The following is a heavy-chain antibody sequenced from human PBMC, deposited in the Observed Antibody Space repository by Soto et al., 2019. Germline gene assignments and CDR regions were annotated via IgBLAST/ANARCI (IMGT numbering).Heavy chain of an antibody. CDR3: ASERGPHDVFDV. Sequence: QVQLVESGGDVVQPGRSLRLSCAASGFSFSTYVFHWVRQAPGKGLEWMAVMSSDGSSISYADFVMGGFTISRDNSKNMLYLQMNSLKIEDTAVYHCASERGPHDVFDVWGQGTMVTVSS. CDR2: MSSDGSSI. CDR1: GFSFSTYV. V-gene: IGHV3-30-3*01. D-gene: IGHD2-15*01. J-gene: IGHJ3*01.